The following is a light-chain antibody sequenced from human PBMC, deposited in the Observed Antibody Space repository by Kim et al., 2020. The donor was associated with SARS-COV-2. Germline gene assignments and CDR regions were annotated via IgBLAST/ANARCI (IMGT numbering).Light chain of an antibody. CDR2: DVS. Sequence: GPSVTISCTGTSSDVGGYNSVSWYQHRPGNAPKLMSYDVSKRPSGVSNRFSGSKSGNTASLTISGLQAEDEADYYCSSYTSSSTLVFGGGTQLTVL. V-gene: IGLV2-14*03. J-gene: IGLJ3*02. CDR1: SSDVGGYNS. CDR3: SSYTSSSTLV.